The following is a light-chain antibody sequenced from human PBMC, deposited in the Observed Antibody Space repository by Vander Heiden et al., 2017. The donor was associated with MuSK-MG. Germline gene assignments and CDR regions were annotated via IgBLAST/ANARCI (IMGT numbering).Light chain of an antibody. CDR2: EVT. CDR1: SRDVGGYNY. CDR3: STYAGSNVVV. J-gene: IGLJ2*01. Sequence: HSALTQLPSASGPLGQYCTIPCTGTSRDVGGYNYVSWYQQHPGKAPTLMIYEVTRRPSGVADRFSGSKSGNTASLTVSGLLDEEEADYYYSTYAGSNVVVFGGGTKLTVL. V-gene: IGLV2-8*01.